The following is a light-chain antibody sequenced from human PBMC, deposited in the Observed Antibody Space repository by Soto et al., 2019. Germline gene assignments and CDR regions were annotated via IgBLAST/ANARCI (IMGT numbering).Light chain of an antibody. CDR2: DAS. CDR1: QSVSSH. V-gene: IGKV3D-15*01. CDR3: QQYNNWPRT. J-gene: IGKJ1*01. Sequence: MTQSPSTRAASVGDRGSIRCGASQSVSSHLAWYQQKRGQAPRLLIYDASSRASGIPARFSGSGSGTDFTLTISSLQSEDFAVYYCQQYNNWPRTFGQGTKVDIK.